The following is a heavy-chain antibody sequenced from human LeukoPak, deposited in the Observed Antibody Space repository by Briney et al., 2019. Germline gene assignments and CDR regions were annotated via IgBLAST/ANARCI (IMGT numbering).Heavy chain of an antibody. J-gene: IGHJ4*02. V-gene: IGHV4-30-2*01. D-gene: IGHD5-12*01. CDR3: ASALNSGYNFDY. CDR1: GGSINSGGYY. Sequence: SETLSLTCTVSGGSINSGGYYWSWIRQPPGKGLEWIGYIYHSGSTYYNPSLKSRVTISVDRSKNQFSLKLSSVTAADTAVYYCASALNSGYNFDYWGQGTLVTVSS. CDR2: IYHSGST.